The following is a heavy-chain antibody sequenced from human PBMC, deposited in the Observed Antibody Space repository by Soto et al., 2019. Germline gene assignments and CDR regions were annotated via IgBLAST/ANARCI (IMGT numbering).Heavy chain of an antibody. J-gene: IGHJ4*02. D-gene: IGHD5-18*01. CDR1: GTSIRGYY. V-gene: IGHV4-59*01. CDR3: AREVSSFGYYYFDY. CDR2: IYYTGTT. Sequence: SETLSLTCSVSGTSIRGYYWTWIRQPPGKGLEWIGYIYYTGTTKYNPSLKSRVTISVDTSKNQFSLRLNSVTAADTAVYYCAREVSSFGYYYFDYWGQGTLVTVSS.